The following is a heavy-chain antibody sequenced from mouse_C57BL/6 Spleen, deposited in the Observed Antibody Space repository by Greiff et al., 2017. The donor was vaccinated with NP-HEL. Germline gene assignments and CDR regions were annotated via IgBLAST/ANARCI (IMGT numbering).Heavy chain of an antibody. J-gene: IGHJ4*01. V-gene: IGHV1-15*01. CDR1: GYTFTDYE. CDR2: IDPETGGT. D-gene: IGHD3-2*02. Sequence: QVQLKESGAELVRPGASVTLSCKASGYTFTDYEMHWVKQTPVHGLEWIGAIDPETGGTAYNQKFKGKAILTADKSSSTAYMELRSLTSDDSAVYYCTREGSSGYSYYAMDYWGQGTSVTVSS. CDR3: TREGSSGYSYYAMDY.